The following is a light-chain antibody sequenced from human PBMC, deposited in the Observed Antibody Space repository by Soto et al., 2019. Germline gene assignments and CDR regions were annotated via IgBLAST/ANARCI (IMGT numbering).Light chain of an antibody. CDR3: SSYTASSTPVV. J-gene: IGLJ2*01. Sequence: QSALTQPASVSGSPGQSITISCTGTISDVGGYDYVSWYQQHPGKAPKVMIYEVSNRPSGVSNRFSGSKSGNTASLTISGLQAEDEADDYCSSYTASSTPVVFGGGTKLTVL. CDR2: EVS. V-gene: IGLV2-14*01. CDR1: ISDVGGYDY.